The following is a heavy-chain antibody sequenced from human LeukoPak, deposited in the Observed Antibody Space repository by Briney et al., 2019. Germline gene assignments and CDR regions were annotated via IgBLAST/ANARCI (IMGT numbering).Heavy chain of an antibody. D-gene: IGHD6-13*01. CDR3: AKGRYSSSIDY. CDR2: IRQDGSET. Sequence: GGSLRLSCAASGFTFSSYWMSWVRQAPGKGLEWVANIRQDGSETYYVDSVKDRFTISRDNAKNLLSLQMNSLRAEDTAVYYCAKGRYSSSIDYWGQGTLVTVSS. CDR1: GFTFSSYW. V-gene: IGHV3-7*01. J-gene: IGHJ4*02.